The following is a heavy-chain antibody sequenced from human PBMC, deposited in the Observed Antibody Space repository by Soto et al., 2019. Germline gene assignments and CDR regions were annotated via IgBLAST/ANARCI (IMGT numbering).Heavy chain of an antibody. Sequence: GESLKISCKGSGYSFTSYWIGWVRQMPGKGLEWMGIIYPGDSDTRYSPSFQGQVTISADKSISTAYLQWSSLKASDTAMYYCARRGYDYVWGSYRSDAFDIWGKGTMVTVSS. CDR2: IYPGDSDT. D-gene: IGHD3-16*02. V-gene: IGHV5-51*01. J-gene: IGHJ3*02. CDR1: GYSFTSYW. CDR3: ARRGYDYVWGSYRSDAFDI.